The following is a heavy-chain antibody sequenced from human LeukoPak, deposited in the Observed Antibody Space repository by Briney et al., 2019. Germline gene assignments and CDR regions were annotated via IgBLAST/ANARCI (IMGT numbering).Heavy chain of an antibody. V-gene: IGHV5-51*01. D-gene: IGHD4-17*01. CDR3: ARADYGDYGAFDI. CDR2: IYPGDSDT. Sequence: GESLKISCKGFGYSFTSYWIGWLRQMPGKGLEWMGIIYPGDSDTRYSPSFQGQVTISADKSISTAYLQWSSLKASDTAMYYCARADYGDYGAFDIWGQGTMVTVSS. J-gene: IGHJ3*02. CDR1: GYSFTSYW.